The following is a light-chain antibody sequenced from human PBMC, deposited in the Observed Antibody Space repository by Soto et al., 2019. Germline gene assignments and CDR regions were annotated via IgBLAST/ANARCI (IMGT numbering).Light chain of an antibody. V-gene: IGLV2-23*01. CDR2: EGS. Sequence: QSVLTRAASVSGSPGQSITISCTGTSSDVGSYNLVSWYQQHPGKAPKLMIYEGSKRPSGVSNRFSGSKSGNTASLTISGLQAEDEADYYCCSYAGCSTVVFGGGTKLTVL. J-gene: IGLJ2*01. CDR3: CSYAGCSTVV. CDR1: SSDVGSYNL.